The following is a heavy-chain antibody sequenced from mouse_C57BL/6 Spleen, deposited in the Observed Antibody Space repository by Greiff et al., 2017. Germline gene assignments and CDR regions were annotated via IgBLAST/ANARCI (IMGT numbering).Heavy chain of an antibody. CDR2: IHPNSGST. CDR1: GYTFTSYW. J-gene: IGHJ1*03. V-gene: IGHV1-64*01. CDR3: ARANGSSYGYFED. Sequence: QVQLQQPGAELVKPGASVKLSCKASGYTFTSYWMHWVKQRPGQGLEWIGMIHPNSGSTNYNEKFKSKATLTVDKSSSTAYMQLSSLTSEDSAVYYCARANGSSYGYFEDWGTGTTVTVSS. D-gene: IGHD1-1*01.